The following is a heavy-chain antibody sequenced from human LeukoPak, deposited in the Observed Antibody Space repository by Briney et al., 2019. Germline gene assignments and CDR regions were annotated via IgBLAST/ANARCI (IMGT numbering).Heavy chain of an antibody. CDR2: ISGSGGST. CDR3: AKVLLAAPYYYMDV. D-gene: IGHD2-15*01. Sequence: PGGSLRLSCAASGFTFSSYAISWVRQAPGKGLEWVSAISGSGGSTYYADSVKGRFTISRDNSKNTLYLQMNSLRAEDTAVYYCAKVLLAAPYYYMDVWGKGTTVTVSS. CDR1: GFTFSSYA. J-gene: IGHJ6*03. V-gene: IGHV3-23*01.